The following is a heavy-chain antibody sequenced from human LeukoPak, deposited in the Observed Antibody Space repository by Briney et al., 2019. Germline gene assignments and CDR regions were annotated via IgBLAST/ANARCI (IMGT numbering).Heavy chain of an antibody. Sequence: GGSLRLSCAASGFTFSSYAMSWVRQAPGKGLEWVSAISGSGGSTYYADSVKGRFTISRDNSKNTLYLQMNSLRAEDTAVYYCAKAGERYFDWSYDAFDIWGQGTMVTVSS. V-gene: IGHV3-23*01. CDR1: GFTFSSYA. D-gene: IGHD3-9*01. CDR3: AKAGERYFDWSYDAFDI. J-gene: IGHJ3*02. CDR2: ISGSGGST.